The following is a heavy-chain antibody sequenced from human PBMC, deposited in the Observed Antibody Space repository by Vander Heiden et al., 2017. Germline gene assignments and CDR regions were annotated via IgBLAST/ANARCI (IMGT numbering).Heavy chain of an antibody. CDR3: TVGITFFGVVTSLDY. J-gene: IGHJ4*02. CDR2: IRSKTYGGTT. Sequence: VQPVEAVGGFVTPGGPLSRSCQASALALAHYAMSWFRQEQGKGLGWVGFIRSKTYGGTTEYAASVKGRFTISSEDSKSIAYLQMTSLKTEDTAVYYCTVGITFFGVVTSLDYWGQGTLVTVSS. CDR1: ALALAHYA. D-gene: IGHD3-3*01. V-gene: IGHV3-49*05.